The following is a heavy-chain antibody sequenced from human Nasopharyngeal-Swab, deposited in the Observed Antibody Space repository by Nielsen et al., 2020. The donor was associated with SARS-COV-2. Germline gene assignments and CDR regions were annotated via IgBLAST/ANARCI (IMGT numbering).Heavy chain of an antibody. J-gene: IGHJ4*02. CDR1: GGSISTDDYY. V-gene: IGHV4-31*03. Sequence: LSLPCTVSGGSISTDDYYWSWIRQHPVKGLEWIGYMYSNGITNYNPSLRSRIIMSIDTSKNQFSLHLTSVTAADTAVYFCTFYGRFWGQGTLVTVSS. D-gene: IGHD2/OR15-2a*01. CDR3: TFYGRF. CDR2: MYSNGIT.